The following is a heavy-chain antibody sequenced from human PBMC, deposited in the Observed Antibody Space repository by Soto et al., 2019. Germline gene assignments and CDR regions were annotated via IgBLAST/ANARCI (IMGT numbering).Heavy chain of an antibody. V-gene: IGHV5-10-1*01. J-gene: IGHJ4*02. CDR1: GSSFAGYL. D-gene: IGHD3-22*01. Sequence: SLKISCRGSGSSFAGYLITWVRQKPGKCLEWMGRIDPSDSQTYYSPSFRGHVTISVTKSITTVFLQWSSLRASDTAMYYCARQIYDSDTGPNFKYYFDSWGQGTTVTVSS. CDR3: ARQIYDSDTGPNFKYYFDS. CDR2: IDPSDSQT.